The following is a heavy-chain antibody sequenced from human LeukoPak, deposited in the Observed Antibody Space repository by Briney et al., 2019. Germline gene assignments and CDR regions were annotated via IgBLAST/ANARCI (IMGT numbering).Heavy chain of an antibody. CDR3: ARGIIIVPAARAPAFDY. Sequence: GASVKVSCKASGYTFTSYDINWVRQATGQGLEWMGWMNPNSGNTGYAEKFQGRVTITRNTSISTAYMELSSLRSEDTAVYYCARGIIIVPAARAPAFDYWGQGTLVTVSS. CDR2: MNPNSGNT. J-gene: IGHJ4*02. CDR1: GYTFTSYD. D-gene: IGHD2-2*01. V-gene: IGHV1-8*03.